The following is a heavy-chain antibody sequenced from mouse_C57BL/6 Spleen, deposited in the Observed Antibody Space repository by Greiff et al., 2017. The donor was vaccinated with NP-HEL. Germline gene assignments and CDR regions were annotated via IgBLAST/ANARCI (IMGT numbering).Heavy chain of an antibody. J-gene: IGHJ4*01. Sequence: EVKLVESGGGLVKPGGSLKLSCAASGFTFSSYAMSWVRQTPEKRLEWVATISDGGSYTYYPDNVKGRFTISRDNAKNNLYLQMSHLKSEDTAMYYCAREGYGKYYYAMDYWGQGTSVTVSS. D-gene: IGHD2-10*02. V-gene: IGHV5-4*01. CDR2: ISDGGSYT. CDR1: GFTFSSYA. CDR3: AREGYGKYYYAMDY.